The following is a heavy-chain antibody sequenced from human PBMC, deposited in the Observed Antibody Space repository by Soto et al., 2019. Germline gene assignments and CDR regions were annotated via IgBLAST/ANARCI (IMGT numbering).Heavy chain of an antibody. D-gene: IGHD3-3*01. J-gene: IGHJ5*02. CDR3: ARAYYDFWSGYYNWFDP. CDR1: GYTFTSYG. CDR2: MNPNSGNT. Sequence: ASVKVSCKASGYTFTSYGINWVRQATGQGLEWMGWMNPNSGNTGYAQKFQGRVTMTRNTSISTAYMELSGLRSEDTAVYYCARAYYDFWSGYYNWFDPWGQGTLVTVSS. V-gene: IGHV1-8*01.